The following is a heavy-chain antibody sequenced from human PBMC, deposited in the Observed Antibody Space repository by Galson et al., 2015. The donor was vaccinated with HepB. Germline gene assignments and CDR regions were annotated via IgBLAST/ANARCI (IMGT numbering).Heavy chain of an antibody. CDR3: GRGSSFDY. CDR2: ISYDGSNK. Sequence: SLRLSCAASGFTFSSYGMHWVRQAPGKGLEWVAVISYDGSNKYYADSVKGRFTISRDNSENALYLQMNSLRAEDTAVYYCGRGSSFDYWGQGTLVTVSS. D-gene: IGHD3-16*01. CDR1: GFTFSSYG. V-gene: IGHV3-30*03. J-gene: IGHJ4*02.